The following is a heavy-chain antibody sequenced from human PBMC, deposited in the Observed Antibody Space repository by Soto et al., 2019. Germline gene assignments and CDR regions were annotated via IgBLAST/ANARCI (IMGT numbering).Heavy chain of an antibody. V-gene: IGHV3-30-3*01. CDR2: ISYDGSNK. CDR1: GFTFSSYA. D-gene: IGHD3-3*01. J-gene: IGHJ4*02. CDR3: ARDPGGTDFAEWTYYFHY. Sequence: QVQLVESGGGVVQPGRSLRLSCAASGFTFSSYAMHWVRQAPGKGLEWVAVISYDGSNKYYADSVKGRFTIARDNSKNTLCMQMIGLRVEDTAVYYCARDPGGTDFAEWTYYFHYWGQGTLVTVSS.